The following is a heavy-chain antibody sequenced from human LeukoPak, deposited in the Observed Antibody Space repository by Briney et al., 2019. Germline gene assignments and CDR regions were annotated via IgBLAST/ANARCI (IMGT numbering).Heavy chain of an antibody. D-gene: IGHD3-10*01. Sequence: GGSLRLSCAASGFTFSSYSMNWVRQAPGKGLEWVSSIRSSSSYIYYADSVKGRFTISRDNAKNSLYLQMNSLRAEDTAVYYCAREVRGVIPWFDPWGQGTLVTVSS. V-gene: IGHV3-21*01. CDR1: GFTFSSYS. J-gene: IGHJ5*02. CDR2: IRSSSSYI. CDR3: AREVRGVIPWFDP.